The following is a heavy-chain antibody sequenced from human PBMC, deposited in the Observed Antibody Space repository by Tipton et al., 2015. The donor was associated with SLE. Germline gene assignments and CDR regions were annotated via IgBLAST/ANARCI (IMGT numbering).Heavy chain of an antibody. V-gene: IGHV4-59*11. CDR1: GGSISSHY. CDR2: IYYSGGT. CDR3: ARGGDYEEGYGMDV. Sequence: TLSLTCTVSGGSISSHYWSWIRQPPGKGLEWIGYIYYSGGTNYNPSLKSRVTISVDTSKNQFSLKLSSVTGAGTAVYYCARGGDYEEGYGMDVWGQGTTVTVSS. J-gene: IGHJ6*02. D-gene: IGHD4-17*01.